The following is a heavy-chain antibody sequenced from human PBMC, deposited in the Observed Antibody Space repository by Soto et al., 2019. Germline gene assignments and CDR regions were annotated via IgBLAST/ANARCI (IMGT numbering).Heavy chain of an antibody. D-gene: IGHD6-19*01. V-gene: IGHV3-64*07. CDR1: GFAFSGYA. CDR2: ISNDGGTT. Sequence: EVHLVDSGGNLVQPGGTLRLSCAASGFAFSGYAMHWVRQAPGRVLEYDSAISNDGGTTYYADSVKGRFPISRDNPKNTLYLQVASLRDEDMAVYYCARVAVAGNFDYGGQLTLVAVSS. J-gene: IGHJ4*02. CDR3: ARVAVAGNFDY.